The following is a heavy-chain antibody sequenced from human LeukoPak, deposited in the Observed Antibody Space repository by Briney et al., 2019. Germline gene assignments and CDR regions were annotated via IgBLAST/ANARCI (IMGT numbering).Heavy chain of an antibody. CDR2: INPNSGGT. J-gene: IGHJ4*02. V-gene: IGHV1-2*04. D-gene: IGHD5-24*01. CDR1: GYTFTGYY. Sequence: ASVKVSRKASGYTFTGYYMHWVRQAPGQGLEWMGWINPNSGGTNYAQKFQGWVTMTRDTSISTAYMELSRLRSDDTAVYYCAREARDGYNYYFDYWGQGTLVTVSS. CDR3: AREARDGYNYYFDY.